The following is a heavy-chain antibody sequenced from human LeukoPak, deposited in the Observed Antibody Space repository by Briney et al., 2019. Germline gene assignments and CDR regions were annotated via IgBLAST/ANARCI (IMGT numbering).Heavy chain of an antibody. CDR2: LWYGGSNQ. Sequence: PGRSLRLSCAASGFPFDSYGFHWVRQATGKGLEWLTSLWYGGSNQYYAESLKGRFTISRDESKHTQYLHMNTLSPEDYAVYYCARRSGYSSPSFDFWGQGTLVTVSS. J-gene: IGHJ4*02. CDR1: GFPFDSYG. CDR3: ARRSGYSSPSFDF. D-gene: IGHD3-3*01. V-gene: IGHV3-33*01.